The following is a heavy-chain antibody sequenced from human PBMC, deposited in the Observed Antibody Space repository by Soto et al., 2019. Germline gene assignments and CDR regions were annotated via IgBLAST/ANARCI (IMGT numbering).Heavy chain of an antibody. CDR1: GFTFGGYA. D-gene: IGHD3-3*01. V-gene: IGHV3-49*04. J-gene: IGHJ4*02. Sequence: GGSLRLSCTASGFTFGGYALSWVRQAPGKGLARLGFIRSKAYGGTTEYAASVKGRFTISRDDSKSIAYLQMSSLKTEDTAVYYCSRVNDFWSGYYTSSFDYWGQGTPVTVSS. CDR2: IRSKAYGGTT. CDR3: SRVNDFWSGYYTSSFDY.